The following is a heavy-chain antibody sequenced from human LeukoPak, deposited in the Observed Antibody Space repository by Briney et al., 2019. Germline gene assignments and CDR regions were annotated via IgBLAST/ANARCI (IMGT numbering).Heavy chain of an antibody. CDR1: GFTFSNVW. CDR2: ISGAGDRT. D-gene: IGHD5-12*01. V-gene: IGHV3-23*01. Sequence: GGSLRLSCAASGFTFSNVWMSWVRQAPGRGLECVSVISGAGDRTYYAETVRGRFTISRDNSKNTLYLQMNSLRAEDTAVYYCAKGHSAYGTGFDYWGQGTLVTVSS. CDR3: AKGHSAYGTGFDY. J-gene: IGHJ4*02.